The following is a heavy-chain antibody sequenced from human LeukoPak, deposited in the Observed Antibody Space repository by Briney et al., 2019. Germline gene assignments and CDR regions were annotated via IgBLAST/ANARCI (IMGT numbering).Heavy chain of an antibody. CDR3: ARDAQRGFDYSNSLEY. CDR1: GFTFNHYG. CDR2: IWSDGTNQ. J-gene: IGHJ4*02. V-gene: IGHV3-33*01. Sequence: GGSLRLSCAAAGFTFNHYGMHWVRQAPGKGLEWVAVIWSDGTNQYYADSVRGRFTISRDDSGNTVYLQMNSLRPEDTGVYYCARDAQRGFDYSNSLEYWGQGTPVTVST. D-gene: IGHD4-11*01.